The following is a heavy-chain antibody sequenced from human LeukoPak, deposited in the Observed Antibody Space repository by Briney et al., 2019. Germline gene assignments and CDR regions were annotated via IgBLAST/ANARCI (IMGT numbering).Heavy chain of an antibody. CDR1: GFTFSSYG. CDR2: ISYDGSNK. V-gene: IGHV3-30*18. CDR3: AKDKVGTDSSGYFFSSGFDY. D-gene: IGHD3-22*01. J-gene: IGHJ4*02. Sequence: GRSLRLSCAASGFTFSSYGMHWVRQAPGKGLEWVAVISYDGSNKYYADSVKGRFTISRDNSKNTLYLQMNSLRAEDTAVYYCAKDKVGTDSSGYFFSSGFDYWGQGTLVTVSS.